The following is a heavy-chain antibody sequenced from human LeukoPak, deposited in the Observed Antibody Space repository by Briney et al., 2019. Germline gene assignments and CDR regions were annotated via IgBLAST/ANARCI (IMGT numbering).Heavy chain of an antibody. J-gene: IGHJ3*02. CDR3: ARVTPGWAFDI. D-gene: IGHD4-23*01. V-gene: IGHV3-66*01. CDR2: IYSGGST. CDR1: GFTFSSYA. Sequence: GGSLRLSCAASGFTFSSYAMSWVRQAPGKGLEWVSVIYSGGSTYYADSVKGRFTISRDNSKNTLYLQMNSLRAEDTAVYYCARVTPGWAFDIWGQGTMVTVSS.